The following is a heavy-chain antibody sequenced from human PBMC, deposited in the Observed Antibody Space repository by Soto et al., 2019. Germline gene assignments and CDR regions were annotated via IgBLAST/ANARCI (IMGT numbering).Heavy chain of an antibody. CDR3: TTDYDSYYGMDV. CDR1: GFTFSNAW. Sequence: EVQLVESGGGLVKPGGSLRLSCAASGFTFSNAWMNWVRQAPGKGLEWVGRIKSKTDGGTTDYAAPVKGRFTISRDDAKNTLYLQMNTVKTEDTAVYYCTTDYDSYYGMDVWGQGTTVTVSS. J-gene: IGHJ6*02. D-gene: IGHD3-9*01. V-gene: IGHV3-15*07. CDR2: IKSKTDGGTT.